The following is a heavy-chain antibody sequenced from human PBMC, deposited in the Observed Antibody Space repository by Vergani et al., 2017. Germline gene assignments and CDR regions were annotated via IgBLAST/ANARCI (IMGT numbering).Heavy chain of an antibody. CDR3: AREGGTAAGDNWFDP. Sequence: QVQLVESGGGVVQPGRSLRLSCAASGFTFSSYGMHWVRQAPGKGLEWVAVIWYDGSNKQYVDSVTGRFTISRDNSKNTLSLQMNSLRPEDTAVYYCAREGGTAAGDNWFDPWGQGTLVTVSS. D-gene: IGHD6-13*01. CDR2: IWYDGSNK. V-gene: IGHV3-33*01. J-gene: IGHJ5*02. CDR1: GFTFSSYG.